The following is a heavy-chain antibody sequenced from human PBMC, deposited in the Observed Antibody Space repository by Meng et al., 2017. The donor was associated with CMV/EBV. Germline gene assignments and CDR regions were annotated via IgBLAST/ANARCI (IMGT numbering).Heavy chain of an antibody. CDR2: INPNSGST. J-gene: IGHJ5*02. D-gene: IGHD3-3*01. CDR3: ARSFGGQGRFLEWLGP. Sequence: ASVKVSCKASGYTFTGYYMHWVRQTPGQGLEWMGWINPNSGSTNYAQKFQGRVTMTRDTSISTAYMELSRLRSDDTAVYYCARSFGGQGRFLEWLGPWGQGTLVTVSS. CDR1: GYTFTGYY. V-gene: IGHV1-2*02.